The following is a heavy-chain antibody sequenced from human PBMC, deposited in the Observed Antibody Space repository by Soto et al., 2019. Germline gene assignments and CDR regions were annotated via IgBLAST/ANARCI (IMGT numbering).Heavy chain of an antibody. CDR1: GYTFTSYG. V-gene: IGHV1-18*01. Sequence: ASVKVSCKASGYTFTSYGISWVRQAPGQGLEWMGWISAYNGNTNYAQKPHGRVTMTTDTSTSTAYMELRSLRSDDTAVYFCAIDRIGIVVVVAATDDAFDIWGQGTMVTVSS. J-gene: IGHJ3*02. CDR2: ISAYNGNT. CDR3: AIDRIGIVVVVAATDDAFDI. D-gene: IGHD2-15*01.